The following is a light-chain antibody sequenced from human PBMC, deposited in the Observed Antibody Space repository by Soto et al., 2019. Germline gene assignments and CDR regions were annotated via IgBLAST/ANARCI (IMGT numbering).Light chain of an antibody. Sequence: QSALTQPASVSGSPGQSITISCVGTSSDVGRYTYASWYQQYPGKAPKLIIYDVYNRPSGVSNRFSGSKSGNTASLTISGLQAEDEADYYCTSYTSASTPYVFGSGTKVTVL. CDR2: DVY. CDR3: TSYTSASTPYV. V-gene: IGLV2-14*01. CDR1: SSDVGRYTY. J-gene: IGLJ1*01.